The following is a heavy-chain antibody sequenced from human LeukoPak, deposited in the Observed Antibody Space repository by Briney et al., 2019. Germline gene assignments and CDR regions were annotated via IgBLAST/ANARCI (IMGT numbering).Heavy chain of an antibody. J-gene: IGHJ4*02. CDR2: ISWNSGSI. CDR3: AKIASVAGDSYYFDY. V-gene: IGHV3-9*01. Sequence: GGSLRLSCAASGFTFDDYAMHWVRQAPGKGLEWVSGISWNSGSIGYADSVKGRFTISRDNAKNSLYLQMNGLRAEDTALYYCAKIASVAGDSYYFDYWGQGTLVTVSS. CDR1: GFTFDDYA. D-gene: IGHD6-19*01.